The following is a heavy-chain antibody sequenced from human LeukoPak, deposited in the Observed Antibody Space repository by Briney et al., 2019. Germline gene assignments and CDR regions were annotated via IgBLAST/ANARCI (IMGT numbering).Heavy chain of an antibody. J-gene: IGHJ6*02. CDR1: GGSISSSYYY. Sequence: SETLSLTCTVSGGSISSSYYYWGWIRQPPGKGLEWIGSLSYSGNTYYNPSLKSRVTISVDTSKNQFSLKLSSVTAADTAVYYCARLVGDGYNTGYYYGMDVWGQGTTVTVSS. CDR2: LSYSGNT. D-gene: IGHD5-24*01. V-gene: IGHV4-39*07. CDR3: ARLVGDGYNTGYYYGMDV.